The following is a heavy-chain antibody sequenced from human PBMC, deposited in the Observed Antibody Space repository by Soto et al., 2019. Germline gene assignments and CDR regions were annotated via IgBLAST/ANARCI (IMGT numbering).Heavy chain of an antibody. D-gene: IGHD2-8*02. CDR3: ARDNITGLFDY. Sequence: QVQLQQWGAGLLTPSETLSLTCAVYGGSFSGYYWTWIRQPPGTGLEWIGEINHSGSTNYNPSLKSRVTISVDPSKNQFSLKLTSVTAADTAVYYCARDNITGLFDYWGQGTLVTVSS. CDR1: GGSFSGYY. CDR2: INHSGST. J-gene: IGHJ4*02. V-gene: IGHV4-34*01.